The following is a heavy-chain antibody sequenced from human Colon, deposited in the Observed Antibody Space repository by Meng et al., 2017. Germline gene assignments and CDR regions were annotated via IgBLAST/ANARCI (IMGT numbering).Heavy chain of an antibody. J-gene: IGHJ2*01. V-gene: IGHV4-31*03. D-gene: IGHD4-17*01. CDR2: IFYTGST. CDR1: GGSVSSGGYY. CDR3: AGARATVTTLEPFNL. Sequence: VQRQAPRLDLVMPFQPLSLTCTVSGGSVSSGGYYWSWIRQRPGKGLEYIGYIFYTGSTYYSPSLKSRLTFSLDTSKNQFSLKLDFATAADTAVYYCAGARATVTTLEPFNLWGRGTLVTVSS.